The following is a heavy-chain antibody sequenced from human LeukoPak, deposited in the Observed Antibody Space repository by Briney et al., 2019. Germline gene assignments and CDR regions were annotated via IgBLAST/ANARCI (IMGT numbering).Heavy chain of an antibody. Sequence: PSETLSLTCAVYGGSFSGYYWSWIRQPPGKGLEWIGEINHSGSTNYNPSLKSRVTISVDTSKNQFSLKLSSVTAADTAVYYCARREWADILTGYSNWFDPWGQGTLVTVSS. CDR3: ARREWADILTGYSNWFDP. J-gene: IGHJ5*02. V-gene: IGHV4-34*01. CDR2: INHSGST. D-gene: IGHD3-9*01. CDR1: GGSFSGYY.